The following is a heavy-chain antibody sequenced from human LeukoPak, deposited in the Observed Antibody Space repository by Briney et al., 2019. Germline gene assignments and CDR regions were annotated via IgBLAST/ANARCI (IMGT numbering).Heavy chain of an antibody. V-gene: IGHV1-69*04. D-gene: IGHD4-17*01. Sequence: SVKVSCKASGGTFSSYAISWVRQAPGQGLEWMGRIIPILGIANYAQKFQGRVTITADKSTSTAYMELSSLRSEDTAVYYCARDPNGDYIGAFDMWGPGTMVTVSS. J-gene: IGHJ3*02. CDR1: GGTFSSYA. CDR2: IIPILGIA. CDR3: ARDPNGDYIGAFDM.